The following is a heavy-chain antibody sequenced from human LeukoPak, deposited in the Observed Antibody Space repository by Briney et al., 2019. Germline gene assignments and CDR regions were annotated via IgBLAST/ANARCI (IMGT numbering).Heavy chain of an antibody. D-gene: IGHD6-13*01. CDR1: GGSISSGGYY. Sequence: PSETLSLTCTVSGGSISSGGYYWSWIRQHPGKGLEWIGYIYYSGSTYYNPSLKSRVTISVDTSKNQFSLKLSSVTAADTAVYYCARVGYSSSWWNYLDYWGQGTLVTVSS. CDR3: ARVGYSSSWWNYLDY. CDR2: IYYSGST. V-gene: IGHV4-31*03. J-gene: IGHJ4*02.